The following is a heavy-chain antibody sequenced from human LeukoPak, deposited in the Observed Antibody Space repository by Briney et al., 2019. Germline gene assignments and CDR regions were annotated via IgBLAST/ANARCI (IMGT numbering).Heavy chain of an antibody. Sequence: SETLSLTCTVSGGSISSYYWSWIRQPPGKGLEWIGYIYYSGSTNYNPSLKSRVTISVDTSKNQFSLTLSSVTAADTAVYYCAREAAMALFDYWGQGTLVTVSS. D-gene: IGHD5-18*01. CDR2: IYYSGST. V-gene: IGHV4-59*01. CDR3: AREAAMALFDY. J-gene: IGHJ4*02. CDR1: GGSISSYY.